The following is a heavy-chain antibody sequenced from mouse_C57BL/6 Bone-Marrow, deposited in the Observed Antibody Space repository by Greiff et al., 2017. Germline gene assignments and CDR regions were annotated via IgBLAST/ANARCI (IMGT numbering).Heavy chain of an antibody. CDR1: GFTFSNYW. CDR3: TSGYVNYYAMDY. Sequence: EVNVVESGGGLVQPGGSMKLSCVASGFTFSNYWMNWVRQSPEKGLEWVAQIRLKSDNYATHYAESVKGRFTISRDDSKSSVYLQMNNLRAEDTGIYYCTSGYVNYYAMDYWGQGTSVTVSS. J-gene: IGHJ4*01. V-gene: IGHV6-3*01. D-gene: IGHD3-2*02. CDR2: IRLKSDNYAT.